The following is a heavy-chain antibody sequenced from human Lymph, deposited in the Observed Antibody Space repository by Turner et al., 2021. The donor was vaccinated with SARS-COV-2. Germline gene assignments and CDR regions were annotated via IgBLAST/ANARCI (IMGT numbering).Heavy chain of an antibody. D-gene: IGHD3-22*01. J-gene: IGHJ4*02. CDR3: AKNEMAMIVVVITLFDY. V-gene: IGHV3-23*01. CDR1: GFTFSSYA. CDR2: ISGSGGST. Sequence: EVQLLESGGGLVQPGGSLRLSCAASGFTFSSYAMSWVRQAPGKGLKWVSTISGSGGSTYYADSVKGRFTISRDNSKNTLYLQMNSLRAEDTAVYYCAKNEMAMIVVVITLFDYWGQGTLVTVSS.